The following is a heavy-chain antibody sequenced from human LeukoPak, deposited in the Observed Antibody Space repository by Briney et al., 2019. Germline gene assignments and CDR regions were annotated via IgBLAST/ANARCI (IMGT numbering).Heavy chain of an antibody. D-gene: IGHD1-26*01. Sequence: PGGSLRLSCTASGFTFGDYAMSWVRQAPGKGLEWVGFIRSKAYGGTTEYAASVKGRFTISRDDSKSIAYLQMNSLKTEDTAVYYCTRDRGIVGATFDAFDIWGQGTMVTASS. CDR1: GFTFGDYA. CDR3: TRDRGIVGATFDAFDI. CDR2: IRSKAYGGTT. J-gene: IGHJ3*02. V-gene: IGHV3-49*04.